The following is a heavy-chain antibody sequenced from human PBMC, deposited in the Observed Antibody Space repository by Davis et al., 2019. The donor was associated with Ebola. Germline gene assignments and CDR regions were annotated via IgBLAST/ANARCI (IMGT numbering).Heavy chain of an antibody. V-gene: IGHV1-8*01. CDR3: ARRRWSSSGCIFS. CDR2: MNPNSGNT. CDR1: GYIFTSYD. Sequence: AASVKVSCKASGYIFTSYDINWVRQATGHGLEWMGWMNPNSGNTGYARKFQDRVTMTRDTSMNTAYMELSSLRSEDTAVYYCARRRWSSSGCIFSWGQGTMVTVSS. J-gene: IGHJ3*01. D-gene: IGHD3-22*01.